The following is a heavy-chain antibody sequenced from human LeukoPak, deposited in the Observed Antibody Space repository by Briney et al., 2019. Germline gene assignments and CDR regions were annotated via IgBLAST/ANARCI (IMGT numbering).Heavy chain of an antibody. Sequence: TSQTLSLTCTVSGGSISSGSYYWSWIRQPAGKGLEWIGRIYTSGSTNYNPSLKSRVTISVDTSKNQFSLKLSSVTAADTAVYYCAREKRPRSYYDSSGCYDYWGQGTLVTVSS. D-gene: IGHD3-22*01. CDR3: AREKRPRSYYDSSGCYDY. J-gene: IGHJ4*02. V-gene: IGHV4-61*02. CDR2: IYTSGST. CDR1: GGSISSGSYY.